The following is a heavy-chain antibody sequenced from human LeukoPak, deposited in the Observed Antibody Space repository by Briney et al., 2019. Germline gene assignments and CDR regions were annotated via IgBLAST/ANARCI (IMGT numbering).Heavy chain of an antibody. CDR3: ARDVVDYGDYAWNDYYGMDV. Sequence: ASVKVSCKASGYTFTGYYMHWVRQAPGQGLEWMGWINPNSGGTNYAQKFQGRVTMTRDTSISTAYMELSRLRSDDTAVYYCARDVVDYGDYAWNDYYGMDVWGQGTTVTVSS. D-gene: IGHD4-17*01. V-gene: IGHV1-2*02. CDR2: INPNSGGT. J-gene: IGHJ6*02. CDR1: GYTFTGYY.